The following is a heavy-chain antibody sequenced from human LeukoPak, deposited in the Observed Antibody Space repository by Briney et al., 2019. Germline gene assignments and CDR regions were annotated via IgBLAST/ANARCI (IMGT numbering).Heavy chain of an antibody. Sequence: SETLSLTCAVYGGSFSGYYWSWIRQPPGKGLEWIGEINHSGSTNYNPSLKSRVTISVDTSKNQFSLKLSSATAADAAVYYCARAGEDSSGIDYWGQGTLVTVSS. V-gene: IGHV4-34*01. J-gene: IGHJ4*02. CDR1: GGSFSGYY. CDR3: ARAGEDSSGIDY. CDR2: INHSGST. D-gene: IGHD3-22*01.